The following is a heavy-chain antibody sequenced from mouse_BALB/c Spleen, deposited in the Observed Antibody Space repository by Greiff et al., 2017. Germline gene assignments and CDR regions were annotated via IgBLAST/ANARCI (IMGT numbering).Heavy chain of an antibody. CDR1: GYAFSSSW. V-gene: IGHV1-82*01. CDR3: ARSGGNYGDFDY. CDR2: IYPGVGDT. D-gene: IGHD2-1*01. Sequence: VQLQESGPELVKPGASVKISCKASGYAFSSSWMNWVKQRPGQGLEWIGRIYPGVGDTNYNGKFKGKATLTADKSSSTAYMQLSSLTSVDSAVYFCARSGGNYGDFDYWGQGTTLTVSS. J-gene: IGHJ2*01.